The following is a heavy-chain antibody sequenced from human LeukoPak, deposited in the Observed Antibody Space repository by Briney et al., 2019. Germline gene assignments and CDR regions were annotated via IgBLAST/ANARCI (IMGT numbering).Heavy chain of an antibody. Sequence: PSETLSLTCTVSDGSISSYYWSWIRQPPGKGLEWIGYIYYSGSTNYNPSLKSRVTISVDTSKNQFSLKLSSVTAADTAVYYCARAPEGSSGPADYWGQGTLVTVSS. V-gene: IGHV4-59*01. D-gene: IGHD3-22*01. CDR3: ARAPEGSSGPADY. J-gene: IGHJ4*02. CDR1: DGSISSYY. CDR2: IYYSGST.